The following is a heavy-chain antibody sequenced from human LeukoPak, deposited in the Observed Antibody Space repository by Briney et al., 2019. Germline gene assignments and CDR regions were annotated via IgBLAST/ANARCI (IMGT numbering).Heavy chain of an antibody. CDR1: GGSISSYY. CDR2: IYYSGST. Sequence: PSETLSLTCTVSGGSISSYYWSWIRQPPGKGLEWIGYIYYSGSTNYNPSLKSRVTISVDTSKNQFSLKLSSVTAADTAVYYCARALGPRLCCPNCFAPWGQGTLVTVSS. J-gene: IGHJ5*02. V-gene: IGHV4-59*01. CDR3: ARALGPRLCCPNCFAP. D-gene: IGHD3-10*02.